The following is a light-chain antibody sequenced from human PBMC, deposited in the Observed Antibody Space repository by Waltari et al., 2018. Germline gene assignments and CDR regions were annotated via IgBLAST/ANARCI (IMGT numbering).Light chain of an antibody. J-gene: IGLJ2*01. CDR3: QTWGTGIT. CDR1: SGHSSYS. V-gene: IGLV4-69*01. Sequence: QVVLTQSPSASASLGASVKLTCTLSSGHSSYSIAWHQQHPEKGPRYLMKVNNDGSHTKGDGIPDRFSGSNSGAERYLTISSLQSEDEADYYCQTWGTGITFGGGTKL. CDR2: VNNDGSH.